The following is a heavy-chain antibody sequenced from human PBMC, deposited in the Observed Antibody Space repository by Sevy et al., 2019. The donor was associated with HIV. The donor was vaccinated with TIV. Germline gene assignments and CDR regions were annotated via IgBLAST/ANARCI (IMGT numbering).Heavy chain of an antibody. CDR1: GGSVSSGSYY. Sequence: SETLSLTCTVSGGSVSSGSYYWSWIRQPPGKGLEWIGYIYYSGSTNYHPSLKSRVTISVDTSKNQFSLKLSSVTAADTAVYYCARDRGGGMVYAIGDDYYYYGMDVWGQGTTVTVSS. CDR2: IYYSGST. J-gene: IGHJ6*02. V-gene: IGHV4-61*01. CDR3: ARDRGGGMVYAIGDDYYYYGMDV. D-gene: IGHD2-8*01.